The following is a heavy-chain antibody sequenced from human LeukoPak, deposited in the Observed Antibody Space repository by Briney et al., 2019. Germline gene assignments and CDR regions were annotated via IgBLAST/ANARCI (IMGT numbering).Heavy chain of an antibody. Sequence: ASVKVSCQASGYTFTDSYLHWLRQAPGQGLEWMGWIGAYNGDTNYAQKFQGGVTMTTDTSTSTAYMDLRSLRSDDTAVYYCTRDHCRGDNCPSFDYWGQGTLVTVSS. CDR1: GYTFTDSY. CDR2: IGAYNGDT. D-gene: IGHD2-15*01. J-gene: IGHJ4*02. CDR3: TRDHCRGDNCPSFDY. V-gene: IGHV1-18*04.